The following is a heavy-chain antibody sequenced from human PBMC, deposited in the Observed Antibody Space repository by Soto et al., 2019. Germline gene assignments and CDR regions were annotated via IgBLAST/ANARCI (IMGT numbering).Heavy chain of an antibody. CDR3: ARERPDGSRLDP. J-gene: IGHJ5*02. CDR2: IYYSGST. V-gene: IGHV4-30-4*01. Sequence: QVQLQESGPGLVKPSQTLSLTCTVSGGSISSGDYYWSWIRQPPGKGLEWIGYIYYSGSTYYNPSLTSRVTISVDTSKNQSSPKLSSVTAADTAVYYCARERPDGSRLDPWGQGTLVTVSS. CDR1: GGSISSGDYY. D-gene: IGHD6-13*01.